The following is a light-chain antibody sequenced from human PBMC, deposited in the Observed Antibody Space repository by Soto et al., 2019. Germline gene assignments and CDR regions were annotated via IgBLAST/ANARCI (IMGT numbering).Light chain of an antibody. CDR2: DAS. J-gene: IGKJ4*01. CDR3: QHRSHWLT. CDR1: QSVSSY. Sequence: EIVLTQSPATLSLSPGERATLSCRASQSVSSYLAWYQQKPGQAPRLLIYDASNRATGIPARGSGSGSGSDFTLTSSRLEDEDFAVYYCQHRSHWLTFGGGTKVEIK. V-gene: IGKV3-11*01.